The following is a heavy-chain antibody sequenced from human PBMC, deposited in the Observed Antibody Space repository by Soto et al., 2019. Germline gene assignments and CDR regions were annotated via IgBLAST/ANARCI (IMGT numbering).Heavy chain of an antibody. Sequence: QVQLVQSGSEVKKPGSSVRVSCKASGGTFSIYTISWVRQAPGQGLEWMGRVIPFLDITSYSLRFQGRVTITADKATTTAYMELSSLRSEDTAVYYCARDRDNSNWPNFDSWGQGTLVTVSS. V-gene: IGHV1-69*02. CDR2: VIPFLDIT. D-gene: IGHD6-13*01. CDR3: ARDRDNSNWPNFDS. CDR1: GGTFSIYT. J-gene: IGHJ4*02.